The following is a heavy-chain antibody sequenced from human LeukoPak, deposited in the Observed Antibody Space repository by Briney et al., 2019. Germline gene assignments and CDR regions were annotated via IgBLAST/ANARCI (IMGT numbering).Heavy chain of an antibody. CDR1: GITVGNNY. CDR3: TRTSGWYGLS. CDR2: IDYDGGSG. J-gene: IGHJ1*01. Sequence: GGSLRLSCAASGITVGNNYMSWIRQAPGKGLEWVSSIDYDGGSGHYADSVKGRFTISRDNSNNTLFLHLNSLRGEDTAVYYCTRTSGWYGLSWGQGTLVTVSS. D-gene: IGHD6-19*01. V-gene: IGHV3-53*01.